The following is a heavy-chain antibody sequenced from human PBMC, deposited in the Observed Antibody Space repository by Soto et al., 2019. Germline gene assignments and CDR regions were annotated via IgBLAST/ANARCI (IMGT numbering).Heavy chain of an antibody. J-gene: IGHJ6*02. V-gene: IGHV5-51*01. D-gene: IGHD6-13*01. CDR2: IYPRDSDT. Sequence: LGESLKISCKGSGYSFTSYWIGWVRQMPGKGLEWMGIIYPRDSDTRYSPSFQGQVTISADKSISTAYLQWSSLKASDTAMYYCARASAAGKYYYGMDVWGQGTTFTVSS. CDR1: GYSFTSYW. CDR3: ARASAAGKYYYGMDV.